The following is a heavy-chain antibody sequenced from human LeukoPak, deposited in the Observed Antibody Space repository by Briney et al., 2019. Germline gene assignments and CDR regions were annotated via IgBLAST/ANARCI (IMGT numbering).Heavy chain of an antibody. CDR2: FDPEDGET. J-gene: IGHJ6*02. CDR3: GTESYYYGMDV. Sequence: ASVKASCKVSGYTLTELSMHWVRQAPGKGLEWMGGFDPEDGETIYAQKFQGRVTMTEDTSTVTAYMELSSLRSEDTAVYYCGTESYYYGMDVWGQGTTVTVSS. V-gene: IGHV1-24*01. CDR1: GYTLTELS.